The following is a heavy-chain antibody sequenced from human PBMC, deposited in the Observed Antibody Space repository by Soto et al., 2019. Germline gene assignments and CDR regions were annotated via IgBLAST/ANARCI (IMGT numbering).Heavy chain of an antibody. CDR3: FCGYDRRVFDY. J-gene: IGHJ4*02. V-gene: IGHV5-51*01. CDR2: IYPGDSDT. D-gene: IGHD5-12*01. Sequence: PGESLKISGKGSVCSFTSYWIGWVRQMPGKGLEWMGIIYPGDSDTRYSPSFQGQVTISADKSISTAYLQWSSLKASDTAMYYCFCGYDRRVFDYWGQGTLVTVSS. CDR1: VCSFTSYW.